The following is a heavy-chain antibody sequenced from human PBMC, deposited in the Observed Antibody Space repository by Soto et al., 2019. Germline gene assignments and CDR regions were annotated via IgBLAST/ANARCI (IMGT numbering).Heavy chain of an antibody. CDR3: TRDYVMDV. J-gene: IGHJ6*02. CDR2: ISTTSTYI. CDR1: GFTFSGDS. V-gene: IGHV3-21*01. Sequence: GSLRLSCAASGFTFSGDSMNWVRQAPGKGLEWVSSISTTSTYIYYADSVKGRFTISRDNANNSLHLQMNSLRAEDTAVDYCTRDYVMDVWGQGTTVTVSS.